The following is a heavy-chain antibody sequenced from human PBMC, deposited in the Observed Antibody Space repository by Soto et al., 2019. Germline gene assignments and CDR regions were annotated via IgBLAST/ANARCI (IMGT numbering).Heavy chain of an antibody. V-gene: IGHV4-59*01. CDR3: ARENYDSGFDY. CDR1: GGSISSYY. CDR2: IYYSGST. Sequence: SETLSLTCTVSGGSISSYYWSWIRQPPGKGLEWIGYIYYSGSTNYNPSLKSRVTISVDTSKNQFSLKLSSVTAADTAVYYCARENYDSGFDYWGQGTLVTVSS. D-gene: IGHD5-12*01. J-gene: IGHJ4*02.